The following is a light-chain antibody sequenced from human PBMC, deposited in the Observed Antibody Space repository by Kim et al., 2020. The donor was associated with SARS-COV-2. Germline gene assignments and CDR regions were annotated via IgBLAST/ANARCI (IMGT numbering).Light chain of an antibody. CDR1: QSVGSN. CDR3: HQYDNWPPWT. Sequence: SPGESATLSCRASQSVGSNLAWYQQKSGQAPRLLISGASTRATGIPARFSGSGSGTEFTLTISSLQSEDFAVYYCHQYDNWPPWTFGQGTKVDIK. CDR2: GAS. J-gene: IGKJ1*01. V-gene: IGKV3-15*01.